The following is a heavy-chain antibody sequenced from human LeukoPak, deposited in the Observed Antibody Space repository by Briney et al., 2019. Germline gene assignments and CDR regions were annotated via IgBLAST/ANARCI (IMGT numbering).Heavy chain of an antibody. J-gene: IGHJ6*03. D-gene: IGHD2-2*01. CDR3: ARSSIVVLPAALKVYYYYMDV. V-gene: IGHV4-4*07. CDR2: IYSSGNT. Sequence: SETLSLTCTVSGGSIRSNYWSWIRQSAGKGLEWIGRIYSSGNTNYNPSYESRVTMSVDTSKNQLSLKLKSVTAADTAVYYCARSSIVVLPAALKVYYYYMDVWGKGTTVTVSS. CDR1: GGSIRSNY.